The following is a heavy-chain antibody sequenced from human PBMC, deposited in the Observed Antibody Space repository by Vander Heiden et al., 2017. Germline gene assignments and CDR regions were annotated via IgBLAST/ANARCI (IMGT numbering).Heavy chain of an antibody. Sequence: QITLKESGPTLVKPTQTLTLTCTFSGFSLSTSGVGVGWIRQPPGKALEWLALSYWNDDKRYSPSLKSRLTITKDTSKNQVVLTMTNMDPVDTATYYCAHRRGTTLYYDSSVYDRARPPVGYFDYWGQGTLVTVSS. CDR2: SYWNDDK. CDR3: AHRRGTTLYYDSSVYDRARPPVGYFDY. CDR1: GFSLSTSGVG. D-gene: IGHD3-22*01. V-gene: IGHV2-5*01. J-gene: IGHJ4*02.